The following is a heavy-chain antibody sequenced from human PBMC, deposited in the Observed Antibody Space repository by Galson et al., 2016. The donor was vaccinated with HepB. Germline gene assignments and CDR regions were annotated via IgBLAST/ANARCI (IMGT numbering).Heavy chain of an antibody. V-gene: IGHV1-69*13. Sequence: SVKASCKPTGDIFNKYAIRWVRQAPGQGLEWMGEIVPIFGTTNYAQKFQGRLTITADESTSTAYMELSSLISEDSAVYFCTRDHLSGNQWGQGTLVTVSS. CDR2: IVPIFGTT. CDR1: GDIFNKYA. CDR3: TRDHLSGNQ. J-gene: IGHJ4*02. D-gene: IGHD1-14*01.